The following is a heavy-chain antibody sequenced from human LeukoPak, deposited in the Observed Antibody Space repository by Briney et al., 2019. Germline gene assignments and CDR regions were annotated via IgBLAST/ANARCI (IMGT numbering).Heavy chain of an antibody. Sequence: GGSLRLSCAASGFTFSSYSMNWVRQAPGKGLEWVSYISSSSSIIYYADCVKGRFTISRDNAKNSLYLQMSSLKDEDTAVYYCARGPPYGGYDYWGQGTLVTVSS. CDR3: ARGPPYGGYDY. V-gene: IGHV3-48*02. J-gene: IGHJ4*02. CDR1: GFTFSSYS. D-gene: IGHD4-23*01. CDR2: ISSSSSII.